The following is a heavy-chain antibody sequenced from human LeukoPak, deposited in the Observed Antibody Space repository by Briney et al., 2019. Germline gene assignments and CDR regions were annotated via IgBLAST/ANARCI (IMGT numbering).Heavy chain of an antibody. D-gene: IGHD6-13*01. CDR2: IIPIFGTA. CDR3: ARYGGPAAGRGGWFDP. CDR1: GGTFSSYA. V-gene: IGHV1-69*13. Sequence: ASVKVSCKASGGTFSSYAISWVRQAPGQGLEWMGGIIPIFGTANYAQKFQGRVTITADESTSTAYMELSSLRSEDTAVYYCARYGGPAAGRGGWFDPWGQGTLVTVSS. J-gene: IGHJ5*02.